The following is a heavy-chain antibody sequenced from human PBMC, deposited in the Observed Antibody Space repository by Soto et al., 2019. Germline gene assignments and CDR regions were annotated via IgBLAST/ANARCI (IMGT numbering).Heavy chain of an antibody. CDR1: GFTFSSYE. Sequence: GGSLRLSCAASGFTFSSYEMNWVRQAPGKGLEWVSYISSSGSTIYYADSVKGRFTISRDNAKNSLYLQMNSLSAEDTAIDFCASAIGIAERPNWFDYWGQGTLVTVSS. CDR2: ISSSGSTI. CDR3: ASAIGIAERPNWFDY. J-gene: IGHJ4*02. D-gene: IGHD6-13*01. V-gene: IGHV3-48*03.